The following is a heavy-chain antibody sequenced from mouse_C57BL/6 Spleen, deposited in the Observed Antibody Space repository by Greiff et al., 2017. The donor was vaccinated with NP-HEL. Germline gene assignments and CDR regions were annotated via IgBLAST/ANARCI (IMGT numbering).Heavy chain of an antibody. CDR1: GFNIKDDY. CDR3: TSTMVTTRDFDY. D-gene: IGHD2-2*01. Sequence: EVKLMESGAELVRPGASVKLSCTASGFNIKDDYMHWVKQRPEQGLEWIGWIDPENGDTEYASKFQGKATITADTSSNTAYLQLSSLTSEDTAVYYCTSTMVTTRDFDYWGQGTTLTVSS. J-gene: IGHJ2*01. CDR2: IDPENGDT. V-gene: IGHV14-4*01.